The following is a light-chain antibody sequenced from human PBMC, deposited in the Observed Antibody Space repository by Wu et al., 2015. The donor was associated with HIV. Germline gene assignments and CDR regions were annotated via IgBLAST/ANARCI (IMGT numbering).Light chain of an antibody. CDR2: AAS. J-gene: IGKJ4*01. Sequence: DIQMTQSPSSLSASVGDRVTITCRASQGISNSLAWYQQKPGKAPKLLLYAASRLESGVPSRLSGSGSGTDYTLTISSLQPEDFATYYCQQYYSTLALTFGGGTKVEIK. CDR1: QGISNS. V-gene: IGKV1-NL1*01. CDR3: QQYYSTLALT.